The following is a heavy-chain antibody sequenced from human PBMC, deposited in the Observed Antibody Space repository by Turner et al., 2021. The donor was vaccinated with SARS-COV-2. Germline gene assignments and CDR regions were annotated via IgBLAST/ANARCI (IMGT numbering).Heavy chain of an antibody. CDR2: IWYDGSNK. V-gene: IGHV3-33*01. CDR3: ARDGSGYYDSSGYFDH. CDR1: GFTFSSYG. J-gene: IGHJ4*02. D-gene: IGHD3-22*01. Sequence: QVQLVESGVGVVQPGRSLRLTCAASGFTFSSYGMNWVRQAPGKGLEWVAVIWYDGSNKYYADSVKGRFTISRDNSKNTLYLQMNSLRAEDTAVYYCARDGSGYYDSSGYFDHWGQGTLVTVSS.